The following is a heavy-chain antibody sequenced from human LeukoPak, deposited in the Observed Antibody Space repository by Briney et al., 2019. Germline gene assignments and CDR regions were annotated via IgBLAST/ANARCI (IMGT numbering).Heavy chain of an antibody. CDR3: ARRFRAGDIHVDAFDM. CDR2: VFNSGTT. D-gene: IGHD3-10*01. CDR1: GGSISSHY. V-gene: IGHV4-59*11. Sequence: SETLSLTCTVSGGSISSHYWSWIRQPPGRGLEWIGYVFNSGTTDQNPSLKGRVTISLDTSKNHVSLRLTSVTAADTAVYYCARRFRAGDIHVDAFDMWGQGTMVTVSS. J-gene: IGHJ3*02.